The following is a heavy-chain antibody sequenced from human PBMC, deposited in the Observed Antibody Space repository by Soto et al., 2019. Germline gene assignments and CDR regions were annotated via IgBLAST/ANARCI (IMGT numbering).Heavy chain of an antibody. CDR3: ASLRISGSYFSGFDY. D-gene: IGHD1-26*01. J-gene: IGHJ4*02. CDR1: GYTFTSYG. Sequence: ASVKVSCKASGYTFTSYGISWVRQAPGQGLEWMGWISAYNGNTNYAQKLQGGVTMTTDTSTSTAYMELRSLRSDDTAVYYCASLRISGSYFSGFDYWGQGTLVTVSS. V-gene: IGHV1-18*04. CDR2: ISAYNGNT.